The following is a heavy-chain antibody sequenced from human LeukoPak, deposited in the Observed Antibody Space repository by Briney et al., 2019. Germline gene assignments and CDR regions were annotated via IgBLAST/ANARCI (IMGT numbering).Heavy chain of an antibody. J-gene: IGHJ4*02. V-gene: IGHV1-2*02. Sequence: ASVKVSCKASGYTFTGYYMHWVRQAPGQGLEWMGWINPNSGGTNYAQKFQGRVTMTRDTSTSTVYMELSSLRSEDTAVYYCARERRNYGSGSYLRYWGQGTLVTVSS. CDR1: GYTFTGYY. CDR2: INPNSGGT. D-gene: IGHD3-10*01. CDR3: ARERRNYGSGSYLRY.